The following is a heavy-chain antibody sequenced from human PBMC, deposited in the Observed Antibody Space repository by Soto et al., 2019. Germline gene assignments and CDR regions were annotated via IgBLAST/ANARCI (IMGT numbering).Heavy chain of an antibody. CDR1: GFTFSSYG. J-gene: IGHJ6*03. Sequence: QVQLVESGGGVVQPGRSLRLSCAASGFTFSSYGMHWVRQAPGKGLEWVAVIWYDGSNKYYADSVKGRFTISRDNSKNTLYLQMNSLRAEDTAVYYCARAPTTVTPHYYYYMVVWGKGTTVTVSS. CDR2: IWYDGSNK. D-gene: IGHD4-4*01. CDR3: ARAPTTVTPHYYYYMVV. V-gene: IGHV3-33*01.